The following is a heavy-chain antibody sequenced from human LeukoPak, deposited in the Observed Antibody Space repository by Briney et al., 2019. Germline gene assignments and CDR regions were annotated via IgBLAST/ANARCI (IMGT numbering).Heavy chain of an antibody. CDR1: GFTFSRYA. D-gene: IGHD1-20*01. V-gene: IGHV3-30-3*01. CDR3: AREGRQWYNWKSHFDY. J-gene: IGHJ4*02. CDR2: ISYDANIGSNK. Sequence: PGGSLRLSCATSGFTFSRYAMHWVRQAPGKGLEWVALISYDANIGSNKYYADSVKGRFTISRDNSKNTLYLQMNSLRAEDTAVYYCAREGRQWYNWKSHFDYWGQGTLVTVSS.